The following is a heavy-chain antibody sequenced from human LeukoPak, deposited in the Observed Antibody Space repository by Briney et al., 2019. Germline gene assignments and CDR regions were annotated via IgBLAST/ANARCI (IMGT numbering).Heavy chain of an antibody. CDR1: GGSISSSSYY. CDR3: ATDTGIAVAGFDY. J-gene: IGHJ4*02. V-gene: IGHV4-39*07. Sequence: SETLSLTCTVSGGSISSSSYYWGWIRQPPGKGLEWIGSIYYSGSTYYNPSLKSRVTISVDTSKNQFSLKLSSVTAADTAVYYCATDTGIAVAGFDYWGQGTLVTVSS. D-gene: IGHD6-19*01. CDR2: IYYSGST.